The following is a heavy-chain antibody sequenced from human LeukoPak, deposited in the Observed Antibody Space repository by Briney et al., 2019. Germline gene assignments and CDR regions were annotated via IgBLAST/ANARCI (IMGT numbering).Heavy chain of an antibody. CDR1: GFTFDDYA. Sequence: PGRSLRLSCAASGFTFDDYAMHWVRQAPGKGLEWVSGISWNSGSIGYADSVKGRFTISRDNAKNSLYLQMNSLRAEDTALYYCAAGAAASDYCFDPWGQGTLVTVSS. CDR2: ISWNSGSI. V-gene: IGHV3-9*01. CDR3: AAGAAASDYCFDP. D-gene: IGHD6-13*01. J-gene: IGHJ5*02.